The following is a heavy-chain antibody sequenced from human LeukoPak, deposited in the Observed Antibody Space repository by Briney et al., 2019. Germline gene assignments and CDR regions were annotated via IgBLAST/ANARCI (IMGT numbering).Heavy chain of an antibody. CDR1: GGSFSGYY. Sequence: PSETLSLTCAVYGGSFSGYYWGWIRQPPGKGLEWIGEINHSGSTNYNPSLKSRVTISVDTSKNQFSLKLSSVTAADTAVYYCASSRIAVAGVDYWGQGTLVTVSS. CDR3: ASSRIAVAGVDY. V-gene: IGHV4-34*01. CDR2: INHSGST. J-gene: IGHJ4*02. D-gene: IGHD6-19*01.